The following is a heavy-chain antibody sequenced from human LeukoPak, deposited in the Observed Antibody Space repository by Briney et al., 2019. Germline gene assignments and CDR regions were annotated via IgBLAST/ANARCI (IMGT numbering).Heavy chain of an antibody. V-gene: IGHV1-69*06. CDR2: IIPFFGTA. CDR3: ASDYFPGGGGFDY. CDR1: GGTFSSYA. J-gene: IGHJ4*02. D-gene: IGHD2-15*01. Sequence: SVKVSCKASGGTFSSYAISWVRQAPGQGLEWMGGIIPFFGTANYAQKFQGRVTITADKSTSTAYMELSSLRSEDTAVYYCASDYFPGGGGFDYWGQGTLVTVSS.